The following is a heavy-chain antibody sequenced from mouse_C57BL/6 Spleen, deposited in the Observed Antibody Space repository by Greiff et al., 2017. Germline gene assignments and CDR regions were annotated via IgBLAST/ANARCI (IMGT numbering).Heavy chain of an antibody. CDR2: IRLKSDNYET. J-gene: IGHJ3*01. Sequence: EVNLVESGGGLVQPGGSMKLSCVASGFTFSNYWMNWVRQSPEKGLEWVAQIRLKSDNYETHYAESVKGRLTISRDDSKSSVSLQINNLRAADTGTYYCTGQDYSNPPWFGDWGQGTLVTV. D-gene: IGHD2-5*01. CDR3: TGQDYSNPPWFGD. V-gene: IGHV6-3*01. CDR1: GFTFSNYW.